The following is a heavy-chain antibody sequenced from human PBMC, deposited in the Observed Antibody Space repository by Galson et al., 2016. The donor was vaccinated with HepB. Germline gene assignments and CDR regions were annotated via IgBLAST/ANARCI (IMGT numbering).Heavy chain of an antibody. Sequence: SLRLSCAASGFTLSRYNMNWVRQAPGKGLEWLSYISSNNSTKYYADSVKGRFTVSRDNAKNSLYLHMNTLRDDDTAVYYCARNRRPGAYDFWSGYYSGAYHYYGMDVWGQGTTVTVSS. CDR2: ISSNNSTK. CDR1: GFTLSRYN. V-gene: IGHV3-48*02. J-gene: IGHJ6*02. CDR3: ARNRRPGAYDFWSGYYSGAYHYYGMDV. D-gene: IGHD3-3*01.